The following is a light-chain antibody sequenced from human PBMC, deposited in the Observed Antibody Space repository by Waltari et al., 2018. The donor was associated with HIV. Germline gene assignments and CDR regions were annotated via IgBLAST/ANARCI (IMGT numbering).Light chain of an antibody. CDR1: SSTVGRTS. V-gene: IGLV1-44*01. CDR3: AAWDDSLNGPL. J-gene: IGLJ2*01. CDR2: KNN. Sequence: QPVLTQPPSASGTPGQRVALPFPGSSSTVGRTSVSWYRQFPGTAPKLLIYKNNQRPSGVPDRFSGSKSGTSASLAISGLQADDESVYYCAAWDDSLNGPLFGGGTQLTVL.